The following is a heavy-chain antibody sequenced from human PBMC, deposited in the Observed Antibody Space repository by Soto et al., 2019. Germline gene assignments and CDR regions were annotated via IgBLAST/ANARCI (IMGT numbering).Heavy chain of an antibody. D-gene: IGHD1-26*01. CDR3: ARHPTITGGNYV. V-gene: IGHV4-39*01. J-gene: IGHJ1*01. CDR2: IYYSGTT. CDR1: SGSIMISGYY. Sequence: SETTYLTCTVSSGSIMISGYYWSWIRKPPGKGLEWIGSIYYSGTTYYNPSLKSRVAMSVDTSKSHFSLKLSSVTAADTAVYFCARHPTITGGNYVWGQGPLVTVSS.